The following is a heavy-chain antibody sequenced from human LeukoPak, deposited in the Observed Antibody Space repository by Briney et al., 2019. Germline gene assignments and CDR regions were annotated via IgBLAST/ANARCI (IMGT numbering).Heavy chain of an antibody. Sequence: SETLSLTCTVSGGSISSYYWSWIRQPPGKGLEWIGYIYYSGSTSYNPSLKSRVTISVDTSKNQFSLKLSSVTAADTAVYYCARVAVAGAPDWGQGTLVTVSS. CDR3: ARVAVAGAPD. D-gene: IGHD6-19*01. J-gene: IGHJ4*02. CDR2: IYYSGST. CDR1: GGSISSYY. V-gene: IGHV4-59*08.